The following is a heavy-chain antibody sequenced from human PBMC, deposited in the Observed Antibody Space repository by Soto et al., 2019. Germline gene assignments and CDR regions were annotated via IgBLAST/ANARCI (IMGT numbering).Heavy chain of an antibody. CDR1: GYTFTSYG. V-gene: IGHV1-18*01. D-gene: IGHD3-10*01. CDR3: ATGLMVRGVLPLYYYYGMDV. Sequence: QVQLVQSGAEVKKPGASVKVSCKASGYTFTSYGISWVRQAPGQGLEWVGWISAYNGNTNYAQKLQAGVTMTTDTYTRTAYMELRSMRSDDTAVYYCATGLMVRGVLPLYYYYGMDVWGQGTTVTVSS. CDR2: ISAYNGNT. J-gene: IGHJ6*02.